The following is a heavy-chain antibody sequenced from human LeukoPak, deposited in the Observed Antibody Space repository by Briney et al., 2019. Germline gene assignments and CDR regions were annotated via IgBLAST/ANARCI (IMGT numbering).Heavy chain of an antibody. Sequence: GGSLRLSCAAPGFTFSSYAMSWVRQAPGKGLEWVSAISGSGGSTYYADSVKGRFTISRDNSKNTLFLQMNSLRAEDTAIYYCAKAPGYCSSTSCTRDYWGQGTLVTVSS. CDR3: AKAPGYCSSTSCTRDY. CDR1: GFTFSSYA. J-gene: IGHJ4*02. D-gene: IGHD2-2*01. CDR2: ISGSGGST. V-gene: IGHV3-23*01.